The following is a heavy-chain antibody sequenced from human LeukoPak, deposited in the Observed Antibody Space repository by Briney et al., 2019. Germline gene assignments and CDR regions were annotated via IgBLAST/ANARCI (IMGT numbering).Heavy chain of an antibody. CDR1: GFTFSSYG. CDR3: AREYQDSGTYLYGMDV. D-gene: IGHD3-10*01. CDR2: IRYDGSNK. V-gene: IGHV3-30*02. Sequence: PGGSLRLSCAASGFTFSSYGMHWVRQAPGKGLEWVAFIRYDGSNKYYADSVKGRFTISRDNSKNTLYLQMNSLRVEDTAVYYCAREYQDSGTYLYGMDVWGQGTTVTVSS. J-gene: IGHJ6*02.